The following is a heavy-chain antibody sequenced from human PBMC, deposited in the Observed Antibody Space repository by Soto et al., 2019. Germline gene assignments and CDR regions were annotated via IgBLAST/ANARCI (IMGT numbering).Heavy chain of an antibody. CDR1: VYRITRYG. V-gene: IGHV1-69*04. D-gene: IGHD6-13*01. CDR3: ARVPLGYSSCSYWFDP. J-gene: IGHJ5*02. Sequence: SVKVSRKGSVYRITRYGISWVRQTPGQGLEWMGRIIPILGIANYAQKFQGRVTITADKSTSTAYMELSSLRSEDTAVYYCARVPLGYSSCSYWFDPWGQGTLVTVSS. CDR2: IIPILGIA.